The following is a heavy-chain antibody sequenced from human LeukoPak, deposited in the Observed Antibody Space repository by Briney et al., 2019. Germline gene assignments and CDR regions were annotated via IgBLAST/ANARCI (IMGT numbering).Heavy chain of an antibody. Sequence: GGSLRLSCAASGFTFSNSWMHWVRQAPGKGLVWVSRINSDGKTTTYADSVKGRFTISRDNAKNTLYLQMNSLSAEGTAVYYCARDYPPDWGQGTLVTVSA. CDR2: INSDGKTT. J-gene: IGHJ4*02. CDR3: ARDYPPD. CDR1: GFTFSNSW. V-gene: IGHV3-74*01.